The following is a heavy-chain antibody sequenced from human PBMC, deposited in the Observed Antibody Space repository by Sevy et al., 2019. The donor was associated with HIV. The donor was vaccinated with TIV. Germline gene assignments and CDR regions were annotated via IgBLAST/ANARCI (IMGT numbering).Heavy chain of an antibody. Sequence: ASVKVSCKASGYTFTGYYMHWVRQAPGQGLEWMGRINPNSGGTNYAQKFQGRVTMTRDTSLSTAYMELSRLRSDDTAVYYCARASPYCSGGSCYPRGYYYYYGMDVWGQGTTVTVSS. CDR2: INPNSGGT. CDR1: GYTFTGYY. D-gene: IGHD2-15*01. V-gene: IGHV1-2*06. J-gene: IGHJ6*02. CDR3: ARASPYCSGGSCYPRGYYYYYGMDV.